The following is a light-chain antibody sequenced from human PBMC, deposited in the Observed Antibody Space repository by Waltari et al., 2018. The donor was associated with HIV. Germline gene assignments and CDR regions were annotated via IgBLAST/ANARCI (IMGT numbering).Light chain of an antibody. Sequence: QSVLTQPPSASGAPGQRVSISCSGGNSNIGRYAVSWYQQLPGTAPKLLLHSNTKRPTGVADRFSGSKSGTSASLAIGGLQSEDEADYYCAAWDDSLSGSVVFGGGTKLTVL. J-gene: IGLJ2*01. CDR2: SNT. CDR1: NSNIGRYA. CDR3: AAWDDSLSGSVV. V-gene: IGLV1-44*01.